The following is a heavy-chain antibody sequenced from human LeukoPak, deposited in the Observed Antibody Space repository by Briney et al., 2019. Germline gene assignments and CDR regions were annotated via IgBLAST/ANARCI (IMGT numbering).Heavy chain of an antibody. V-gene: IGHV3-48*04. D-gene: IGHD4-17*01. CDR2: ISSSGSTI. CDR1: GFSFSVYW. J-gene: IGHJ4*02. CDR3: ARGGDYPYYFDY. Sequence: GGSLRLSCAASGFSFSVYWMHWVRQAPGKGLEWVSYISSSGSTIYYADSVKGRFTISRDNVKKSLYLQMNSLRAEDTAVYYCARGGDYPYYFDYWGQGTLVTVSS.